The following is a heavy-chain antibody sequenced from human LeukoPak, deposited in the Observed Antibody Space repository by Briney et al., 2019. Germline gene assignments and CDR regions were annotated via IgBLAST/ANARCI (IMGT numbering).Heavy chain of an antibody. V-gene: IGHV4-39*07. D-gene: IGHD3-22*01. J-gene: IGHJ3*02. CDR2: IYYSGST. CDR3: ARAPMIVTRGAFDI. Sequence: SETLSLTCTVSGGSISRSSYYWGWIRQPPGKGLEWIGSIYYSGSTYYNPSLKSRVTISVDTSKNQFSLKLSSVTAADTAVYYCARAPMIVTRGAFDIWGQGTMVTVSS. CDR1: GGSISRSSYY.